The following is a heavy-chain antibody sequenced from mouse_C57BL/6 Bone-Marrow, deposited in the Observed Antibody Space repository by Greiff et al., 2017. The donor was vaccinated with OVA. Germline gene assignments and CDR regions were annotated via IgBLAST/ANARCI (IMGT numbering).Heavy chain of an antibody. CDR2: ISSGGSYP. Sequence: EVQLQESGGDLVKPGGSLKLSCAASGFTFSSYGMSWVRQTPDQRLEWVANISSGGSYPSYPARVQGRFTISRDNAKNTLYLQMSSRKAEDTAMYDWARQGYGFAYGGQGTRVTVTA. CDR3: ARQGYGFAY. J-gene: IGHJ3*01. V-gene: IGHV5-6*01. CDR1: GFTFSSYG.